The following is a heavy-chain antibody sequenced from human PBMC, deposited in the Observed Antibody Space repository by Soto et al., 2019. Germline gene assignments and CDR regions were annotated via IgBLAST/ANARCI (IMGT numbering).Heavy chain of an antibody. V-gene: IGHV3-23*01. CDR3: AKDAARDCTNGVCPDFDY. CDR2: ISGSGGTT. J-gene: IGHJ4*02. CDR1: GFTFSSYA. Sequence: GGSLRLSCAASGFTFSSYAMSWVRQAPGKGLEGGAAISGSGGTTYYADSVKVRVTFSRDNSKNPVSLQMSSLRAEDTAVYYCAKDAARDCTNGVCPDFDYWGQGTMVTVYS. D-gene: IGHD2-8*01.